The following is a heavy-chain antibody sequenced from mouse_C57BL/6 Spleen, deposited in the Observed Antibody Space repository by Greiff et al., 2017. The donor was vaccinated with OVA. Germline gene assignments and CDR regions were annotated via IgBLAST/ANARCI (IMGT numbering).Heavy chain of an antibody. J-gene: IGHJ1*03. Sequence: QVQLKESGAELARPGASVKLSCKASGYTFTSYGISWVKQRTGQGLEWIGEIYPRSGNTYYNEKFKGKATLTADKSSSTAYMELRSLTSEDSAVYFCASQDSSWYFDVWGTGTTVTVSS. V-gene: IGHV1-81*01. CDR1: GYTFTSYG. CDR2: IYPRSGNT. D-gene: IGHD3-3*01. CDR3: ASQDSSWYFDV.